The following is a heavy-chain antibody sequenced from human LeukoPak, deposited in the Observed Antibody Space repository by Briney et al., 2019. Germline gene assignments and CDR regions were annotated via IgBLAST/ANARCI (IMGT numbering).Heavy chain of an antibody. J-gene: IGHJ4*02. CDR2: IYYSGST. CDR3: ARSHPCSSTSCSDANFDY. CDR1: GGSITNYY. D-gene: IGHD2-2*01. Sequence: PSETLSLTCSVSGGSITNYYWSWTRQPPGKGLEWIGYIYYSGSTNYNPSLKSRVTISVDTSKNQFSLKLSSVTAADTAVYYCARSHPCSSTSCSDANFDYWGQGTLVTVSS. V-gene: IGHV4-59*08.